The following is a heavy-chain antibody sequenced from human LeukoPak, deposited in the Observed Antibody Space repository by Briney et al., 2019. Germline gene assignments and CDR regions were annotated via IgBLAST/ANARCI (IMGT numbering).Heavy chain of an antibody. J-gene: IGHJ6*03. CDR2: ISYDGSNK. Sequence: GRSLRLSCAASGFTFSSYAMHWVRQAPGKGLEWVAVISYDGSNKYYADSVKGRFTISRDNSKNTLYLQMNSLRAEDTAVYYCARDFGGKGFGELSYYMDVWGKGTTVTVSS. D-gene: IGHD3-10*01. V-gene: IGHV3-30*04. CDR1: GFTFSSYA. CDR3: ARDFGGKGFGELSYYMDV.